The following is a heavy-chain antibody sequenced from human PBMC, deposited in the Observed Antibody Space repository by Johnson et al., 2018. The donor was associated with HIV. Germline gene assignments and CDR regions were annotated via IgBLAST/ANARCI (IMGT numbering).Heavy chain of an antibody. D-gene: IGHD3-3*01. CDR3: ARDRPRGGGITIFGVVQKVDAFDI. V-gene: IGHV3-30*04. Sequence: QVQLVESGGGVFQPGRSLRLSCAAPGSTFSSYPMPWVRQPPAKGREWVAVIHYEGTSNSSADPVMAGFPISKANANTSLYLQMNSLRAEDTAVYYCARDRPRGGGITIFGVVQKVDAFDIWGQGTIVTVSS. CDR1: GSTFSSYP. CDR2: IHYEGTSN. J-gene: IGHJ3*02.